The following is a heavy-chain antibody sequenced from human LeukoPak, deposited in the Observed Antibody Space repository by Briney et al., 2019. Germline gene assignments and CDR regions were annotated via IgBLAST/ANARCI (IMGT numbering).Heavy chain of an antibody. CDR3: ARDPSYYDFWSGYSSYYFHY. Sequence: GRSLRLSCAASGFTFSSYAMHWVRQAPGKGLEWVAVISYDGSNKYYADSVKGRFTISRDNSKNTLYLQMNSLRAEDTAVYYCARDPSYYDFWSGYSSYYFHYWGQGTLVTVSS. CDR1: GFTFSSYA. D-gene: IGHD3-3*01. J-gene: IGHJ4*02. CDR2: ISYDGSNK. V-gene: IGHV3-30-3*01.